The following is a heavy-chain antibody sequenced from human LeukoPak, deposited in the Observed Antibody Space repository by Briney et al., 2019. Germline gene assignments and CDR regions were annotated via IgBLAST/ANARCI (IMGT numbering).Heavy chain of an antibody. V-gene: IGHV4-39*07. D-gene: IGHD3-22*01. Sequence: SETLSLTCTVSGGSISSSSSYWGWIRQPPGKGLEWIGSIYYSGSTYYNPSLKSRVTISVDTSKNQFSLKLSSVTAADTAVYYCARWGDYDSSGYLKNAFDIWGQGTMVTVSS. J-gene: IGHJ3*02. CDR1: GGSISSSSSY. CDR2: IYYSGST. CDR3: ARWGDYDSSGYLKNAFDI.